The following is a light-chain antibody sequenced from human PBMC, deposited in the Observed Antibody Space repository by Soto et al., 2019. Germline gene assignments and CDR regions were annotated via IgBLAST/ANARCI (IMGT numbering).Light chain of an antibody. J-gene: IGLJ2*01. CDR3: AAWDDSLSGLV. Sequence: QSVLTQPPSVSGAPGQRVTISCTGTISNIGAGFDVHWYQRLPGTAPKLLIYSNNQRPSGVPDRFSGSKSGTSASLAISGLRSEDEADYHCAAWDDSLSGLVFGGGTKLTVL. CDR1: ISNIGAGFD. CDR2: SNN. V-gene: IGLV1-47*01.